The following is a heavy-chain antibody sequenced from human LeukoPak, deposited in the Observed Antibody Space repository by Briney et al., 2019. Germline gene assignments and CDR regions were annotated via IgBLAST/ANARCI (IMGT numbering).Heavy chain of an antibody. V-gene: IGHV3-48*02. Sequence: GGSLRLSCAASGFTFSSYSMNWVRQAPGKGLEWVSYISSSSSSTIYYADSVKGRLTISRDNAKNSLYLQMNSLRDEDTAVYYCAKSIAVAGTMDFDYWAREPWSPSPQ. D-gene: IGHD6-19*01. CDR2: ISSSSSSTI. CDR1: GFTFSSYS. J-gene: IGHJ4*02. CDR3: AKSIAVAGTMDFDY.